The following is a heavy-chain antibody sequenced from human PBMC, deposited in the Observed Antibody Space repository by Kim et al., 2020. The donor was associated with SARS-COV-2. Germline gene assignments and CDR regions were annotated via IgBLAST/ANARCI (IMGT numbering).Heavy chain of an antibody. CDR2: IIPILGIA. CDR1: GGTFSSYA. CDR3: ARGPVVVVAATWWFDP. Sequence: SVKVSCKASGGTFSSYAISWVRQAPGQGLEWMGRIIPILGIANYAQKFQGRVTITADKSTSTAYMELSSLRSEDTAVYYCARGPVVVVAATWWFDPWGQGTLVTVSS. D-gene: IGHD2-15*01. V-gene: IGHV1-69*04. J-gene: IGHJ5*02.